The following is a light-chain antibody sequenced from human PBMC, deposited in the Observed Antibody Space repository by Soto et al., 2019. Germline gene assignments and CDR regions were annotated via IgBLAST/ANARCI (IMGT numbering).Light chain of an antibody. CDR3: RSYTGSSIS. Sequence: QSALTQPASVSGSPGQSITISCTGTRCDIGSYNLVSWYQQHPGKAPKRIIYDVSFRPSGISDRFYGSKSGNTASLTISGLQAEYDAEYFFRSYTGSSISFGGGTKRTVL. CDR1: RCDIGSYNL. J-gene: IGLJ3*02. V-gene: IGLV2-14*02. CDR2: DVS.